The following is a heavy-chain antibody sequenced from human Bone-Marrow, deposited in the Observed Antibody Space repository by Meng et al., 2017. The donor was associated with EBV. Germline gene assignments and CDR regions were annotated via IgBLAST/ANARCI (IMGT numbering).Heavy chain of an antibody. CDR3: AKSSSSTPGVVDS. V-gene: IGHV4-61*01. J-gene: IGHJ4*02. CDR2: IYDGGTT. D-gene: IGHD6-6*01. CDR1: GASVSGGTFH. Sequence: ETRPRLLNPSETLSRTCTVSGASVSGGTFHWSWIRQPPGKELEWIGYIYDGGTTIYNPSLKSRVTIFLDTSRNQFSLGLRSVTTADTAVYYCAKSSSSTPGVVDSWGQGTLVTVSS.